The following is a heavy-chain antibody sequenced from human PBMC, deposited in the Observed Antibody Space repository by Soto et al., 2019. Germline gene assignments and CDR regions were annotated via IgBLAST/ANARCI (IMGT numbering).Heavy chain of an antibody. V-gene: IGHV3-30*18. D-gene: IGHD2-15*01. Sequence: QVQLVESGGGVVQPGRSLRLSCAASGFTFSSYGMHWVRQAPGKGLEWVAVISYDGSNKYYAESVKGRFTISRDNSKNTLYLQMNSLRAEDTAVYYCAKDRRTVVTFYYYYGMDVWGQGTTVTVSS. CDR1: GFTFSSYG. CDR2: ISYDGSNK. CDR3: AKDRRTVVTFYYYYGMDV. J-gene: IGHJ6*02.